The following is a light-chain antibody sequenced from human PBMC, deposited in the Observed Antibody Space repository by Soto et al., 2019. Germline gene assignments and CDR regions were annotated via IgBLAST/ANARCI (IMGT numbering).Light chain of an antibody. V-gene: IGLV2-11*01. J-gene: IGLJ3*02. CDR1: SSDIGDYDF. Sequence: QSALTQPRSVSGSPGQSVTISCTGTSSDIGDYDFVSWYEQHPGKAPKLMIYDVNKRPSGVPDRFSGSKSGTTASLTVSGLQAEDEADYYCSSYAGSSWVFGGGTKLTVL. CDR3: SSYAGSSWV. CDR2: DVN.